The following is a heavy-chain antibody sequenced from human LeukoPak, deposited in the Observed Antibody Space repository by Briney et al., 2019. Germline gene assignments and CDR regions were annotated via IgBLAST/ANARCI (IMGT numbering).Heavy chain of an antibody. Sequence: GGSLRLSCAASGFTVGSTYMSWVRQAPGKGLERVSLIYSGGSTYYADSVKGSFTISRNSFKNTLYLQMNSLRAEDTAVYYCATSLDLDSVGAFDYWGQGTLVTVSS. CDR1: GFTVGSTY. D-gene: IGHD1-26*01. CDR2: IYSGGST. CDR3: ATSLDLDSVGAFDY. J-gene: IGHJ4*02. V-gene: IGHV3-66*01.